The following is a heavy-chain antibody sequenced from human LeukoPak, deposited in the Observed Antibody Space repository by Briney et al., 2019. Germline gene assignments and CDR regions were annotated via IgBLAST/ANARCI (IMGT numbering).Heavy chain of an antibody. CDR1: GGTFSSYT. CDR2: IIPILGIA. J-gene: IGHJ5*02. Sequence: SVKVSCKASGGTFSSYTISWVRQAPGQGLEWMGRIIPILGIANYAQKFQGRVTITADKSTSTAYMELSSLRSEDTAVYYCARGTYYYDSSGSWFGPWGQGTLVTVSS. D-gene: IGHD3-22*01. V-gene: IGHV1-69*02. CDR3: ARGTYYYDSSGSWFGP.